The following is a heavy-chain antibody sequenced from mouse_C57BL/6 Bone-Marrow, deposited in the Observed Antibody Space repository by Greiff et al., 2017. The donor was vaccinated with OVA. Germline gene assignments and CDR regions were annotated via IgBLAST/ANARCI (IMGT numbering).Heavy chain of an antibody. D-gene: IGHD1-1*01. Sequence: VQLQQSGPELVKPGASVKISCKASGYAFTDYNMNWVKQSNGKSLEWIGVINPNYGTTSYNQKFKGKATLTVDESSSTAYMQLNSLTSEDSAVYYCARTGNTVVDDWYFDVWGTGTTVTVSS. CDR1: GYAFTDYN. CDR3: ARTGNTVVDDWYFDV. J-gene: IGHJ1*03. CDR2: INPNYGTT. V-gene: IGHV1-39*01.